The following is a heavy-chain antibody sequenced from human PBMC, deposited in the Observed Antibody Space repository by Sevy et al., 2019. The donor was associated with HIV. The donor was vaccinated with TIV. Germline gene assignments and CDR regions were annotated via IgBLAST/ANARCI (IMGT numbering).Heavy chain of an antibody. V-gene: IGHV3-11*01. Sequence: GGSLRLSCAASGFTFSDYYMSWIRQAPGKGLEWVSYISSSGSTIYYADSVKGRFTISRDNAKNSLYLQMNSLRAEDTAVYYCARHPVPRSGDYYDSSAYFLDYWCQGTLVTVSS. D-gene: IGHD3-22*01. J-gene: IGHJ4*02. CDR1: GFTFSDYY. CDR3: ARHPVPRSGDYYDSSAYFLDY. CDR2: ISSSGSTI.